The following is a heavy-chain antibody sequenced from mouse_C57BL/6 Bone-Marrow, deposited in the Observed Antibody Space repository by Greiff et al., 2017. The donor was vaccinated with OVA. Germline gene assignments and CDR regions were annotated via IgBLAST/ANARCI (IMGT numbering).Heavy chain of an antibody. CDR2: IHPNSGST. CDR3: ARERVIYYDYEGLYFDV. V-gene: IGHV1-64*01. CDR1: GYTFTSYW. Sequence: QVQLQQPGAELVKPGASVKLSCKASGYTFTSYWMHWVKQRPGQGLEWIGMIHPNSGSTNYNEKFKSKATLTVDKSSSTAYMQLSSLTSEDSAVYYCARERVIYYDYEGLYFDVWGTGTTVTVSS. J-gene: IGHJ1*03. D-gene: IGHD2-4*01.